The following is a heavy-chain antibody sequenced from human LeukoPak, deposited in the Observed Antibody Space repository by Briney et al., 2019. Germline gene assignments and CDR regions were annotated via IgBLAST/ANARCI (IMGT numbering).Heavy chain of an antibody. D-gene: IGHD2-21*02. CDR3: ARERVVVTAIEDCYYGMDV. Sequence: GGSLRLSCAASGFTFSSYGMHWVRQAPGKGLVWVSRINSDGSSTSYADSVKGRFTISRDNAKNTLYLQMNSLRAEDTAVYYCARERVVVTAIEDCYYGMDVWGQGTTVTVSS. V-gene: IGHV3-74*01. J-gene: IGHJ6*02. CDR1: GFTFSSYG. CDR2: INSDGSST.